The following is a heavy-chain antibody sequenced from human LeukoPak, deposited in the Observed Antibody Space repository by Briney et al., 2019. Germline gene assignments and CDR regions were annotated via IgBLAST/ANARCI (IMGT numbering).Heavy chain of an antibody. CDR2: IIPIFGTA. CDR3: AQSGGYCSSTSCQWWVYAFDI. Sequence: GASLKISLKTPGVTFSSYAISWVRQAPGQGLEWRCVIIPIFGTANYPQKFQGRVTITADKSTSTAYMELSSLRSENTSVYYCAQSGGYCSSTSCQWWVYAFDIWGRGRMVTVSS. V-gene: IGHV1-69*06. CDR1: GVTFSSYA. D-gene: IGHD2-2*01. J-gene: IGHJ3*02.